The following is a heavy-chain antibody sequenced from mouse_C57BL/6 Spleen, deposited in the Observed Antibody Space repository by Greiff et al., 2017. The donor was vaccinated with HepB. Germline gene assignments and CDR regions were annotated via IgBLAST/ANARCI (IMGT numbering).Heavy chain of an antibody. CDR1: GFTFSSYA. Sequence: EVKVVESGGGLVKPGGSLKLSCAASGFTFSSYAMSWVRQTPEKRLEWVATISDGGSYTYYPDNVKGRCTISRDNDKNNLYLQMSHLKSEDTAMYYCAREGDLGGFAYWGQGTLVTVSA. CDR2: ISDGGSYT. V-gene: IGHV5-4*01. J-gene: IGHJ3*01. CDR3: AREGDLGGFAY.